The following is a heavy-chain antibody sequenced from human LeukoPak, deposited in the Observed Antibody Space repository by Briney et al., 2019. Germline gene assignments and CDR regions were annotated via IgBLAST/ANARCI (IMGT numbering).Heavy chain of an antibody. Sequence: PSETLSLTCTVSGDSTSSGGHYWSWIRQHPGKGLEWIGYIYYSGSTYYNPSLKSRVTISEDTSQNQFSLKLSSVTAADTAVYFCAGGAGYCSTTTCYSYFAHWGQGALVTVSS. CDR1: GDSTSSGGHY. J-gene: IGHJ4*02. V-gene: IGHV4-31*03. CDR3: AGGAGYCSTTTCYSYFAH. D-gene: IGHD2-2*01. CDR2: IYYSGST.